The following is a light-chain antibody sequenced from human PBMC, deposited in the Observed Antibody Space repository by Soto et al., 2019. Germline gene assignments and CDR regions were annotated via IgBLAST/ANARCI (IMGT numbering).Light chain of an antibody. CDR2: DVS. V-gene: IGLV2-14*01. CDR3: CSYVGARTYV. J-gene: IGLJ1*01. CDR1: SSDVGLYNY. Sequence: QSALTQPASVSGSPGQSITISCTGTSSDVGLYNYVSWYQHHPGKAPKLMIYDVSDRPSGVSNRFSGSKSGNTASLTISGLQAEDEGDYYCCSYVGARTYVFGTGTKLTVL.